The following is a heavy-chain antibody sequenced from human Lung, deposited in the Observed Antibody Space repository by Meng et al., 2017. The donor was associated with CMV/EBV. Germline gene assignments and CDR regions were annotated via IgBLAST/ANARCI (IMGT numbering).Heavy chain of an antibody. Sequence: SVXVSXXVSGGTFNRYAINWVRQAPGQGLEWMGGVIPIMNAVNYAQKFQGRVTIITDESTSTAYMEVTSLRFDDTAVYYCARDSRDDYGSGRPRAYYYYGMDVWGQGXTVTVSS. D-gene: IGHD3-10*01. CDR1: GGTFNRYA. CDR2: VIPIMNAV. J-gene: IGHJ6*02. V-gene: IGHV1-69*05. CDR3: ARDSRDDYGSGRPRAYYYYGMDV.